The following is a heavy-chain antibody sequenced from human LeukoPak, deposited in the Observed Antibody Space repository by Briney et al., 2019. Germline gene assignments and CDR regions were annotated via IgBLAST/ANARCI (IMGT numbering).Heavy chain of an antibody. D-gene: IGHD5-24*01. J-gene: IGHJ5*02. Sequence: GGSLRLSCAASGFTFSQHWMYWVRQAPGKGLVWVSRIKGDGITTNYAAFVEGRFTISRDNAKNTMCLQMNSLRAEDTAVYYCARSLATAVNCFDPWGQGTLVTVSS. CDR2: IKGDGITT. CDR1: GFTFSQHW. CDR3: ARSLATAVNCFDP. V-gene: IGHV3-74*01.